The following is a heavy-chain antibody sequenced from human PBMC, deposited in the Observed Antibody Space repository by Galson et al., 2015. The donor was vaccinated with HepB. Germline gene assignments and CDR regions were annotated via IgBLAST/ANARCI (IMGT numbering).Heavy chain of an antibody. CDR3: VRDKDHAFDI. CDR2: IIPIFGTA. CDR1: GGTFSSYA. V-gene: IGHV1-69*13. Sequence: SVKVSCKASGGTFSSYAISWVRQAPGQGLEWMGGIIPIFGTANYAQKFQGRVTITADESTSTAYMELSSLRSEDTAVYYCVRDKDHAFDIWGQGTMVAVSS. J-gene: IGHJ3*02.